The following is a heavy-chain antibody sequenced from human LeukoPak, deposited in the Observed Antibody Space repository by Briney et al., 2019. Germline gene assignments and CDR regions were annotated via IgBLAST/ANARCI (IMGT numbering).Heavy chain of an antibody. D-gene: IGHD6-13*01. J-gene: IGHJ3*02. CDR2: IYYSGST. CDR1: GGSISSGDYY. Sequence: SETLSLTCTVSGGSISSGDYYWSWIRQPPGKGLEWIGYIYYSGSTYYNPSLKSRVTIPVDTSKNQFSLKLSSVTAADTAVYYCARSYAGYSSSWRRDAFDIWGQGTMVTVSS. CDR3: ARSYAGYSSSWRRDAFDI. V-gene: IGHV4-30-4*01.